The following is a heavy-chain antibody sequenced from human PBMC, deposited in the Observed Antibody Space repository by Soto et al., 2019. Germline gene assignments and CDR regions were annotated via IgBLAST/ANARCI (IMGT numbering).Heavy chain of an antibody. Sequence: TGGSLRLSCAASGFTLSSYGMHWVRQAPGKGLEWVAVIWYDGSNKYYADSVKGRFTISRDNSKNTLYLQMNSLRAEDTAVYYCARDTYGSGSSFDPWGQGTLVTVSS. J-gene: IGHJ5*02. D-gene: IGHD3-10*01. CDR2: IWYDGSNK. CDR1: GFTLSSYG. V-gene: IGHV3-33*01. CDR3: ARDTYGSGSSFDP.